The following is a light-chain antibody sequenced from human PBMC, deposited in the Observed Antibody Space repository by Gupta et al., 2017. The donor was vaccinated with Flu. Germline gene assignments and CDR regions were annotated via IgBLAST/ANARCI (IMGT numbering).Light chain of an antibody. CDR1: KLGSKY. V-gene: IGLV3-1*01. CDR2: QDN. Sequence: SPGQTATITCSGAKLGSKYACWYQQKTGQSPVLVIYQDNKRPSGISERFSGSNSGNTATLTISGTQLMDEADYYCQAWDSSTAIFGGGTQLTVL. CDR3: QAWDSSTAI. J-gene: IGLJ2*01.